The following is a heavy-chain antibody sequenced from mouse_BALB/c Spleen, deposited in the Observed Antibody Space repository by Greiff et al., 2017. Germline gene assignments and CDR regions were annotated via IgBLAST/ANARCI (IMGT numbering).Heavy chain of an antibody. Sequence: VQLQQSGAELVKPGASVKLSCKASGYTFTSYYMYWVKQRPGQGLEWIGEINPSNGGTNFNEKFKSKATLTVDKSSSTAYMQLSSLTSEDSAVYYCTRDYGNYVGFADWGQGTLVTVSA. V-gene: IGHV1S81*02. CDR2: INPSNGGT. D-gene: IGHD2-1*01. CDR1: GYTFTSYY. CDR3: TRDYGNYVGFAD. J-gene: IGHJ3*01.